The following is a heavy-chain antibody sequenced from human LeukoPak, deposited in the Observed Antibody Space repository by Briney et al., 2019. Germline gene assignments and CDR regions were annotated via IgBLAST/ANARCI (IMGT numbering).Heavy chain of an antibody. CDR2: ISYDGNNK. D-gene: IGHD5-18*01. CDR3: ARDRVQLWNYGMDV. V-gene: IGHV3-30-3*01. Sequence: GRSLRLSCAASGFTLSSYAMHWARQAPGKGLDWVAVISYDGNNKYYADSVKGRFTISRDNSKNTLYLQMNSLRAEDTAVYYCARDRVQLWNYGMDVWGQGTTVTVSS. CDR1: GFTLSSYA. J-gene: IGHJ6*02.